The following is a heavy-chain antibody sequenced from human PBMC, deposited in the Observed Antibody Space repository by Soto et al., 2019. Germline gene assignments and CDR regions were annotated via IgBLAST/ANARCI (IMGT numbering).Heavy chain of an antibody. J-gene: IGHJ6*02. CDR3: ARDLVLMVYAPRGYYGMDV. CDR2: IYYSGST. D-gene: IGHD2-8*01. Sequence: SETLSLTCTVSGGSISSYYWSWIRQPPGKGLEWIGYIYYSGSTNYNPSLKSRVTISVDTSKNQFSLKLSSVTAADTAVYYCARDLVLMVYAPRGYYGMDVWGQGTTVTVSS. CDR1: GGSISSYY. V-gene: IGHV4-59*01.